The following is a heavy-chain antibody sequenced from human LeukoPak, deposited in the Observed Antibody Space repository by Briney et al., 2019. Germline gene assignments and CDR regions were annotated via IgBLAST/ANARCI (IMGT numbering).Heavy chain of an antibody. CDR2: IRSKAYGGTT. V-gene: IGHV3-49*04. CDR3: TRERGNSGSYFDY. D-gene: IGHD1-26*01. Sequence: GGSLRLSCAASGFTFSSYAMSWVRQAPGKGLEWVGFIRSKAYGGTTEYAASVKGRFTISRDDSKSIAYLQMNSLKTEDTAVYYCTRERGNSGSYFDYWGQGTPVTVSS. J-gene: IGHJ4*02. CDR1: GFTFSSYA.